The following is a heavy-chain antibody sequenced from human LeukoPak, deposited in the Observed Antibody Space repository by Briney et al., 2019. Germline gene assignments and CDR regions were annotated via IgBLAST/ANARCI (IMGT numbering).Heavy chain of an antibody. CDR2: ISTYNGNT. Sequence: ASVKVSCKASGYIFTNYAISWVRQAPGQGLEWMGWISTYNGNTKNAQKLQGRVTMTTDPSTSTAYMELRTMRSDDTAVYYCARADTVRLGELSHFDYWGQGTLVTVSS. J-gene: IGHJ4*02. CDR3: ARADTVRLGELSHFDY. CDR1: GYIFTNYA. D-gene: IGHD3-16*02. V-gene: IGHV1-18*01.